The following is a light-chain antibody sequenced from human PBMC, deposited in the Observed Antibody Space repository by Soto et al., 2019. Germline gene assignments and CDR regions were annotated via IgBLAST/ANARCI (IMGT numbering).Light chain of an antibody. CDR2: DAS. CDR1: QSVSTN. J-gene: IGKJ2*01. V-gene: IGKV3-11*01. CDR3: QQRGDWTLYA. Sequence: EIVLTQSPATLSLSPGERATLSCRASQSVSTNLAWYQQKPGQAPRVLIYDASDRATGIPARFSGSGSGTDFTLTISSLEPEDFAVYYCQQRGDWTLYAFGQGTNLEIK.